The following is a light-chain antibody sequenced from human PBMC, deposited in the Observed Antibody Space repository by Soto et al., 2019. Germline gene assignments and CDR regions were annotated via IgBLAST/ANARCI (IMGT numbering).Light chain of an antibody. J-gene: IGLJ2*01. V-gene: IGLV4-69*01. Sequence: QPVLTQSPSASASLGASVKLTCTLSSGHSNYAIAWHQQQSEKGPRYLMKLSSDGSHSKGDGIPDRFSGSSSGAERYLTISSRQSEDEADYYCQTWGSGIVVFGGGTQLTVL. CDR3: QTWGSGIVV. CDR2: LSSDGSH. CDR1: SGHSNYA.